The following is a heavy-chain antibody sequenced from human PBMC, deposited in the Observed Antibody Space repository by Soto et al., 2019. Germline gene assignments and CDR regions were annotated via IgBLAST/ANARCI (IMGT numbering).Heavy chain of an antibody. D-gene: IGHD4-17*01. V-gene: IGHV5-51*01. CDR3: ARSQQTTVTSPLADP. J-gene: IGHJ5*02. CDR2: IYPDDSDT. CDR1: GYRFSRYW. Sequence: GESLKISCKTSGYRFSRYWIGWVRQMPGKGLEWMGVIYPDDSDTRYSPSFLGQVTISADESSNTATLQWSSLRTEDTGAYYCARSQQTTVTSPLADPWGQGTLVTVSS.